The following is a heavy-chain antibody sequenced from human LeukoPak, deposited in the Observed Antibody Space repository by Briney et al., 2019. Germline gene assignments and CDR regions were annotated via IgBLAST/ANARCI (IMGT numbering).Heavy chain of an antibody. V-gene: IGHV4-34*01. CDR1: GGSFSGYY. CDR2: INHRGST. D-gene: IGHD1-26*01. J-gene: IGHJ4*02. Sequence: SETLSLTCAVYGGSFSGYYWSWIRQPPGKGLGWIGEINHRGSTNYNPSLKSRVTISVDTSKNQFSLKLSSVTAADTAVYYCARGYRVSGSYYREGNLFDYWGQGTLVTVSS. CDR3: ARGYRVSGSYYREGNLFDY.